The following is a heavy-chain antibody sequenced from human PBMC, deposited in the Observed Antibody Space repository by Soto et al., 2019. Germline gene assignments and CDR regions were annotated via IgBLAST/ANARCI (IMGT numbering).Heavy chain of an antibody. D-gene: IGHD2-15*01. CDR1: GYTFTSYD. Sequence: QVQLVQSGAEVKKPGASVKVSCKASGYTFTSYDINWVRQATGQGLEWMGWMNPNSGNTGYAQKFQGRVTMTRNTSISTAYMELSSMRSEATAVYYCASGYCSGGSCYPYYYYYGMDVWGQGTTVTVSS. V-gene: IGHV1-8*01. CDR2: MNPNSGNT. CDR3: ASGYCSGGSCYPYYYYYGMDV. J-gene: IGHJ6*02.